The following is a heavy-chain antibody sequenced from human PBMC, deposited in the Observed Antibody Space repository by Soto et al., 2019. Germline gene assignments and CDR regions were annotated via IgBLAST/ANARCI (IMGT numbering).Heavy chain of an antibody. CDR2: ISGSGDST. V-gene: IGHV3-23*01. CDR1: GFTFSVYA. D-gene: IGHD3-10*01. J-gene: IGHJ4*02. CDR3: AKAPYGGFTY. Sequence: EVRLLESGGGLVQPGGSLRLSCAASGFTFSVYAMSWVRQAPGKGLEWVSGISGSGDSTHYADSVKGRFTVSRDNSKRMLYLQTNSLRAGDTAIYYCAKAPYGGFTYWGQGTLVTVSS.